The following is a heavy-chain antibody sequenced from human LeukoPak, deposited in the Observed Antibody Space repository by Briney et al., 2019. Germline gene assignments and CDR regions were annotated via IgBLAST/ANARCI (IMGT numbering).Heavy chain of an antibody. CDR1: GFTFSSYG. V-gene: IGHV3-30*02. J-gene: IGHJ1*01. CDR3: AKDDPWPWEPRSFQH. D-gene: IGHD1-26*01. Sequence: GGSLRLSCAASGFTFSSYGMHWVRQAPGKGLEWVAFIRYDGSNKYYADSVKGRFTISRDNSKNTLYLQMNSLRAEDTAVYYCAKDDPWPWEPRSFQHWGQGTLVTVSS. CDR2: IRYDGSNK.